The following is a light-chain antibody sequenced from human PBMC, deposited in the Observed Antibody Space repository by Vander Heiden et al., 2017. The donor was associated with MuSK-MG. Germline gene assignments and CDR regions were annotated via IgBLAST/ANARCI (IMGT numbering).Light chain of an antibody. CDR3: QQYGSSPLT. V-gene: IGKV3-20*01. J-gene: IGKJ1*01. CDR2: GAS. CDR1: QSVSSSY. Sequence: ELVLTQSPGILSLSPGERATLSCRASQSVSSSYLAWYQQKPGQAPRLLIYGASSRATGIPDRFSGSGSGTDFTLTISRLEPEDLAVYYCQQYGSSPLTFGQGTKVEIK.